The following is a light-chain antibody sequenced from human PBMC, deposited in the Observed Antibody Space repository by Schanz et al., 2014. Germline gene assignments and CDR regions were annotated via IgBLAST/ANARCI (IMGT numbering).Light chain of an antibody. V-gene: IGLV2-14*01. J-gene: IGLJ1*01. CDR1: SSDIGGYDY. CDR3: SSYTSGSSPYG. CDR2: HVF. Sequence: QSALTQPASMSGSPGQSITISCNGSSSDIGGYDYVSWYRQYPGKAPELMIYHVFNRPSGVSHRFTGSKSDNTATLTISGLKAEDEAVYYCSSYTSGSSPYGFATGTQLTVL.